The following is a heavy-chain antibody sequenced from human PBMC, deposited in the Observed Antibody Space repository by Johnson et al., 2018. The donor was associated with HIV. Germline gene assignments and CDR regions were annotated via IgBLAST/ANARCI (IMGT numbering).Heavy chain of an antibody. CDR2: INWNGGST. CDR3: ARDGPRGSYGAFDI. J-gene: IGHJ3*02. Sequence: VQLVESGGGLVKPGGSLRLSCVGSGFTFSTNWMHWVRQAPGKGLEWVSGINWNGGSTGYADSVKGRFTISRDNAKNSLYLQMNSLRAEDTALYYCARDGPRGSYGAFDIWGQGTMVTVSS. D-gene: IGHD1-26*01. CDR1: GFTFSTNW. V-gene: IGHV3-20*04.